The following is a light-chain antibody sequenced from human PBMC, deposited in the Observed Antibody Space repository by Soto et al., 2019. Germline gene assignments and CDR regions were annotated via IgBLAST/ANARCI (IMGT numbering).Light chain of an antibody. Sequence: ITQCPSTXSVSPRERAPIPCRDSKSVSRNLAWYKKKHGTDTXLXXXGASTRETGPQARLSGSGSGKELTLTISSLQYEDFGAYYCQQYSNGRPWTFGEGTKVDI. V-gene: IGKV3-15*01. J-gene: IGKJ1*01. CDR3: QQYSNGRPWT. CDR2: GAS. CDR1: KSVSRN.